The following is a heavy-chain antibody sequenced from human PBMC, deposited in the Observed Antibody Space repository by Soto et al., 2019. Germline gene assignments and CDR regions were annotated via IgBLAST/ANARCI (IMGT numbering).Heavy chain of an antibody. CDR1: GFTFSDHD. D-gene: IGHD3-22*01. Sequence: PGGSLRLSCAASGFTFSDHDIHWVRQAPGEGLEWLAVISYDGGVKYYADSVKGRFTISRDNSKNTLYLQMNSLRAEDTAVYYCAKSPGMYYYDSSGYYHYDYWGQGTLVTVSS. CDR3: AKSPGMYYYDSSGYYHYDY. J-gene: IGHJ4*02. CDR2: ISYDGGVK. V-gene: IGHV3-30*18.